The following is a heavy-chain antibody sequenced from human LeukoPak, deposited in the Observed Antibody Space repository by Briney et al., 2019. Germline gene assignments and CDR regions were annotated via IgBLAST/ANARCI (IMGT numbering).Heavy chain of an antibody. CDR1: GGTFSSYA. CDR2: IIPIFGTA. J-gene: IGHJ1*01. D-gene: IGHD6-19*01. V-gene: IGHV1-69*05. Sequence: SVKVSCKASGGTFSSYAISWVRQAPGQGLEWMGGIIPIFGTANYAQNFQGRVTLTRNTSISTAYMELSSLKSEDTALYYCTRGGPVAGTHKYFQHWGQGTLVTVSS. CDR3: TRGGPVAGTHKYFQH.